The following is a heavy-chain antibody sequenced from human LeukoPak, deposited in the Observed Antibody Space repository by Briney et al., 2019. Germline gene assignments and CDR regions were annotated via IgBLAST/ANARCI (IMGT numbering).Heavy chain of an antibody. CDR2: MNPNSGNT. CDR1: GYTFTSYD. Sequence: ASVKVSCKASGYTFTSYDINWVRQATGQGLEGMGWMNPNSGNTGYAQKFQGRVTITRNTSISTAYMELSSLRSEDTAVYYCARGFNGGGYDYYDYWGQGTLVTVSS. D-gene: IGHD5-12*01. J-gene: IGHJ4*02. V-gene: IGHV1-8*03. CDR3: ARGFNGGGYDYYDY.